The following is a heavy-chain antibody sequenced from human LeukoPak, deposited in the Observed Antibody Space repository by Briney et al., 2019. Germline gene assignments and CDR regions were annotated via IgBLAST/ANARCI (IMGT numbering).Heavy chain of an antibody. J-gene: IGHJ6*04. Sequence: GGSVTLSCSASGFTFSNAWMSWVRQAPGKELEWVGRIKSKTDGGTTDYAAPVKGRFTISRDDSKNTLYLQMSSLKTEDTALYYCTTFYPGGMDVWGKGTAVTVSS. CDR3: TTFYPGGMDV. CDR1: GFTFSNAW. CDR2: IKSKTDGGTT. D-gene: IGHD3-10*01. V-gene: IGHV3-15*01.